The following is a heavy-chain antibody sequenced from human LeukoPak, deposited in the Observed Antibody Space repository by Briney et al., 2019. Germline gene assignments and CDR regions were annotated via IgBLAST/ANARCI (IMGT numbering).Heavy chain of an antibody. D-gene: IGHD5-18*01. J-gene: IGHJ6*04. Sequence: GGSLRLSCAASGFTFSSYAMSWVRQAPGKGLEWVSAISGSGGSTYYADSVKGRFTISRDNSKNTLYLQMNSLRAEDTAVYYCAKARGYSYGYVVYYGMDVWGKGTTVTVSS. CDR1: GFTFSSYA. V-gene: IGHV3-23*01. CDR2: ISGSGGST. CDR3: AKARGYSYGYVVYYGMDV.